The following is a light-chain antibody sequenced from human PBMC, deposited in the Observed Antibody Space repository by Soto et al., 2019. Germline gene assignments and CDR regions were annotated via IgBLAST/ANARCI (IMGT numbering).Light chain of an antibody. CDR2: GIS. V-gene: IGKV3-20*01. J-gene: IGKJ1*01. CDR3: QQYTDWPLT. Sequence: EVMMTQSPATLSVSPGERATLSCRASQSVTSNYLAWYQQKPGQAPRLLIYGISTRATGVPDRFSGSGSGTDFTLTISRLEPEDFAVYYCQQYTDWPLTFGQGTNVDIK. CDR1: QSVTSNY.